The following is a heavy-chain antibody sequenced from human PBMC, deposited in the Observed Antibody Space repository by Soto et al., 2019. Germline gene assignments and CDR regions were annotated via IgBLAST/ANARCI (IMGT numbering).Heavy chain of an antibody. V-gene: IGHV1-18*01. J-gene: IGHJ4*02. CDR3: ARDRLIAVTGLLRN. D-gene: IGHD6-19*01. Sequence: QVQLVQSGAEVKKPGASVKVSCKTSGYPFTSYGINWVRQAPGQGPEWMGWISAYNDKTIYTQKFQGRVTMTTDTSTITAYMELMSLRSDDTAVYYCARDRLIAVTGLLRNWSQGTLVTVSS. CDR2: ISAYNDKT. CDR1: GYPFTSYG.